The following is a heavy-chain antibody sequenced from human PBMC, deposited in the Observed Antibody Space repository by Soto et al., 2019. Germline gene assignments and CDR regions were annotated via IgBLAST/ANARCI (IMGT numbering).Heavy chain of an antibody. CDR2: ILYTGTT. Sequence: PSETMSLAGTVSGDAITRVRYYWRWIRQFPGKGLEWIGYILYTGTTYYNPSLESRITISANTSKTQFSLKMTSVPAADPAGYYCARLASITQH. CDR3: ARLASITQH. V-gene: IGHV4-31*03. D-gene: IGHD5-12*01. J-gene: IGHJ1*01. CDR1: GDAITRVRYY.